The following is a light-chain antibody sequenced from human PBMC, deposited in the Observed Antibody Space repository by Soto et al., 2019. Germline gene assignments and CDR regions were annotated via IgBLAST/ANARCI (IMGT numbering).Light chain of an antibody. V-gene: IGKV1-9*01. CDR2: AGS. CDR1: QGIASH. CDR3: QQVNTFPHT. J-gene: IGKJ2*01. Sequence: DIQLTQSPSFLSASVGDRVTITCRASQGIASHLAWYQQTPGKAPKFLIYAGSSLESGVPARLSGSGFGTEFSLTISSLQPEDFATYYCQQVNTFPHTFGHGTKLEIK.